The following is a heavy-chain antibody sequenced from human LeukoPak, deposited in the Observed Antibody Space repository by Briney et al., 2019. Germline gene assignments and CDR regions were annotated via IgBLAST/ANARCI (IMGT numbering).Heavy chain of an antibody. CDR2: INYRGNT. CDR3: ARVTYRSSSPFFNF. D-gene: IGHD6-6*01. V-gene: IGHV4-39*07. CDR1: GDSVNNTNYY. J-gene: IGHJ4*02. Sequence: SETLSLTGNVSGDSVNNTNYYWAWIRQPPGKGLEWIGSINYRGNTYFNPSLKSRITLSVDSSMNQFSLKLTSVTAADTAMFFCARVTYRSSSPFFNFWGQGTLVTVSS.